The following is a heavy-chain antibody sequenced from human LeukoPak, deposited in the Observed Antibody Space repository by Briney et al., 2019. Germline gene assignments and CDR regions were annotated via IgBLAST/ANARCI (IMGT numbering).Heavy chain of an antibody. V-gene: IGHV4-59*01. D-gene: IGHD3-10*01. CDR3: ARGEYYFDY. J-gene: IGHJ4*02. Sequence: SETLSLTCSVSGDSISSYYWSWIRQPPGKGLEWIGFIYYSGSTNYNPSLKSRVIMSVDTSKNQFSPKLSSVTAADTAVYYCARGEYYFDYWGQGTLVTVSS. CDR1: GDSISSYY. CDR2: IYYSGST.